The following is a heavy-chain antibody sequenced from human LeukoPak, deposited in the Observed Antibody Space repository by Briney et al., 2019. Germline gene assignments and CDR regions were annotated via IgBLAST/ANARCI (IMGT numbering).Heavy chain of an antibody. CDR1: GYTFTSYG. Sequence: EASVKVSCKASGYTFTSYGISWVRQAPGQGLEWMGWISAYNGNTNYAQKLQGRVTMTTDTSTSTAYMELRSLRSDDTAVYYCARDVRYSSGWYWDYYYYMDVWGKGTTVTVSS. J-gene: IGHJ6*03. CDR3: ARDVRYSSGWYWDYYYYMDV. V-gene: IGHV1-18*01. CDR2: ISAYNGNT. D-gene: IGHD6-19*01.